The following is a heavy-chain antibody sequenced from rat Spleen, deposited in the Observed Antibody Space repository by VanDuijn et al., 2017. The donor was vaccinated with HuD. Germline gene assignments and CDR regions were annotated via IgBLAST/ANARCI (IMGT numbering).Heavy chain of an antibody. D-gene: IGHD1-6*01. V-gene: IGHV5-29*01. J-gene: IGHJ4*01. CDR2: DGHDGSGT. CDR3: ASLMYTPDYLGVMNV. Sequence: EVQLVESGGGLVQPGRSLNLSCAASGFTFSNYGMAWVRQAPTKGLEWVATDGHDGSGTFYRDSVKGRFTISRDNAKSTLYLQMDSLRSEDTATYYCASLMYTPDYLGVMNVWGQGASVTVSS. CDR1: GFTFSNYG.